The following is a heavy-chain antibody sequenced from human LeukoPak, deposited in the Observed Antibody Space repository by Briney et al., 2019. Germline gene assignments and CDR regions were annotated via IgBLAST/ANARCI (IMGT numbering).Heavy chain of an antibody. Sequence: PGGSLRLSCAASGFTFSDYYMNWIRQAPGKGLEWVSYIDSSSSTIYYADSVKGRFTISRDNAKNSLYLQMNSLRAEDTAVYYCARGGVRFGEFPFDYWGQGTLVTVSS. CDR2: IDSSSSTI. CDR3: ARGGVRFGEFPFDY. J-gene: IGHJ4*02. CDR1: GFTFSDYY. D-gene: IGHD3-10*01. V-gene: IGHV3-11*04.